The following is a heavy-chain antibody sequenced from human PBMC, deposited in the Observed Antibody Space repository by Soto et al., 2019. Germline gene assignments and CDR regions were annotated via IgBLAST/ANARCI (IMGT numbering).Heavy chain of an antibody. V-gene: IGHV1-18*01. Sequence: ASVKVSCKASGYTFTSYGISWVRQAPVQGLEWMGWISAYNGNTNYAQKLQGRVTMTTDTSTSTAYMELRSLRSDDTAVYYCARDQIVVVPAALYYYYGMDVWGQGTTVTVSS. J-gene: IGHJ6*02. D-gene: IGHD2-2*01. CDR1: GYTFTSYG. CDR2: ISAYNGNT. CDR3: ARDQIVVVPAALYYYYGMDV.